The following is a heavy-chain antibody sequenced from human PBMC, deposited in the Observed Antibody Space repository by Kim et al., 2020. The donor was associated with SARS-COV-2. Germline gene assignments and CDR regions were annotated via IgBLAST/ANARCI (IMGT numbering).Heavy chain of an antibody. CDR3: AKGRWRDIVVVPAK. D-gene: IGHD2-2*01. V-gene: IGHV3-9*01. CDR1: GFTFGDYA. Sequence: GGSLRLSCAASGFTFGDYAMHWVRQAPGKGLEWVSGISWNSGSIGYADSVKGRFTISRDNAKNSLYLQMNSLRAEDTALYYCAKGRWRDIVVVPAKWGQGTLVTVSS. J-gene: IGHJ4*02. CDR2: ISWNSGSI.